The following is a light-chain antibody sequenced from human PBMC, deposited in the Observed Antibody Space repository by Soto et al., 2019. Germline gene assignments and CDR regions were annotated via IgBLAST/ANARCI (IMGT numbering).Light chain of an antibody. J-gene: IGLJ1*01. CDR2: EVN. V-gene: IGLV2-14*01. Sequence: QSALAQPASLSGSPGQSITISCTGTSSDIGAYDYVSWFQQHPGKAPKLMISEVNTRPSGVSNRFSGSKSGNTAYLTISGLQVEDEAEYFCFSFTTTCTHVFGTGTKVTVL. CDR3: FSFTTTCTHV. CDR1: SSDIGAYDY.